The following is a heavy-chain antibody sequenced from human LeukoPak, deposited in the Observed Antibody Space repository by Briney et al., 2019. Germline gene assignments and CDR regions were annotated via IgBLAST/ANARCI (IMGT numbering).Heavy chain of an antibody. D-gene: IGHD3-10*01. Sequence: GGSLRLSCAASGFTFSSYGMHWVRQAPGKGLEWVANIKRDGSEKYYVDSVKGRFTISRDNAKNSLYLQMNSLRAEDTAVYYCASTNILLWFGDLSYYFDYWGQGTLVTVSS. CDR3: ASTNILLWFGDLSYYFDY. J-gene: IGHJ4*02. CDR1: GFTFSSYG. V-gene: IGHV3-7*01. CDR2: IKRDGSEK.